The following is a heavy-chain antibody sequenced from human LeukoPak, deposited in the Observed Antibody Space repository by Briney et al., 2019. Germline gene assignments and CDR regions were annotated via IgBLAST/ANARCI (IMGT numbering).Heavy chain of an antibody. J-gene: IGHJ5*02. Sequence: SETLSLTCTVSGGSLSSYYWTWIRQPPGKGLGWIGYIYYSGCTNYNPSLKSRVTISVDTSKNQLSLKLRSVTAADTAVYYCAAVTMIVEGRAWFDPWGQGTLVTVSS. CDR2: IYYSGCT. CDR1: GGSLSSYY. CDR3: AAVTMIVEGRAWFDP. D-gene: IGHD3-22*01. V-gene: IGHV4-59*01.